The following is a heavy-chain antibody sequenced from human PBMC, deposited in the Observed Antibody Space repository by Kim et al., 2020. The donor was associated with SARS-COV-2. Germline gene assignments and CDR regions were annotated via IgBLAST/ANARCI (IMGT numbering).Heavy chain of an antibody. J-gene: IGHJ4*02. D-gene: IGHD3-10*02. CDR3: AKDVRVQSRSATYFDS. V-gene: IGHV3-30*02. Sequence: DSVKGRFTISRDNSKNTLYLQMNSLRDEDTAMYYCAKDVRVQSRSATYFDSWGQGTLVTASS.